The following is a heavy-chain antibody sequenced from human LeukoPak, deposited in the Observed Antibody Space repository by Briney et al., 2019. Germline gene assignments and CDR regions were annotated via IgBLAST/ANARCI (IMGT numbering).Heavy chain of an antibody. CDR1: GFTFSSNA. J-gene: IGHJ4*02. V-gene: IGHV3-23*01. CDR3: AKDRHRAWIQAH. CDR2: ISGGGSNT. Sequence: PGGSLRLSCAASGFTFSSNAMSWVRQAPGKGLEWVSGISGGGSNTYYADSVKGRFTISRDSSKNTLYLQMNSLTAEDTALYYCAKDRHRAWIQAHWGQGTLVTVSS. D-gene: IGHD5-18*01.